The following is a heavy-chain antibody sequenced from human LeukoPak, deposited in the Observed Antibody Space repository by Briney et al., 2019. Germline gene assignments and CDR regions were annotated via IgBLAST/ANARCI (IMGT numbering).Heavy chain of an antibody. CDR1: GGSFSGYY. CDR3: ARGVAGDFDY. J-gene: IGHJ4*02. D-gene: IGHD6-19*01. Sequence: SETLSLTCAVYGGSFSGYYWSSIRQPPGKGLEWIGEINHSGSTNYNPSLKSRVTISVDTSKNQFSLKLSSVTAANTAVYYCARGVAGDFDYWGQGTLVTVSS. CDR2: INHSGST. V-gene: IGHV4-34*01.